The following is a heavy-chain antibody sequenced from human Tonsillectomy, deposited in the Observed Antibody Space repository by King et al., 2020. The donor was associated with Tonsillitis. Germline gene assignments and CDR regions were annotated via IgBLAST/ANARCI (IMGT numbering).Heavy chain of an antibody. V-gene: IGHV4-61*02. D-gene: IGHD1-26*01. CDR3: ARGGSYLNWFDP. Sequence: QLQESGPGLVKPSQTLSLTCTVSGGSISSGSYYWTWIRQPAGKGLEWIGRIYTSGSTNYSPSLKSRVTISVDTSKNQFSLRLNSVTAADTAVYYCARGGSYLNWFDPWGLGTLVTVSS. J-gene: IGHJ5*02. CDR2: IYTSGST. CDR1: GGSISSGSYY.